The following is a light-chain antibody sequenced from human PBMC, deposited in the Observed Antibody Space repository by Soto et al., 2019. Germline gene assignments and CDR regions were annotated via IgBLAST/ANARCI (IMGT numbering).Light chain of an antibody. CDR3: QQSDNTPLT. CDR1: QTIGTY. CDR2: DAS. J-gene: IGKJ1*01. Sequence: IEVTQYPSSLAASLGDRVTITCRASQTIGTYVNWYRQKSGAAPELLIYDASTLQSGVPSRFRGGASVTYFTLSSSSLQLDDFATYYCQQSDNTPLTFGQGTKVDIK. V-gene: IGKV1-39*01.